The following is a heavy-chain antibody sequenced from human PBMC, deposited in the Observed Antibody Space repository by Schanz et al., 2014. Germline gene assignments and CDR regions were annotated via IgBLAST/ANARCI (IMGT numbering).Heavy chain of an antibody. CDR3: AKDQGSYGSGSYSYFDY. CDR2: ISGSGAST. CDR1: GVTFSSYA. V-gene: IGHV3-23*04. Sequence: GQLVESGGGVVQPGRSLRLSCAASGVTFSSYAMSWVRQASGKGLEWVSAISGSGASTYYADSVKGRFTISRDNSKNTLYLQMNSLRAEDTAVYYCAKDQGSYGSGSYSYFDYWGQGTLATVSS. D-gene: IGHD3-10*01. J-gene: IGHJ4*02.